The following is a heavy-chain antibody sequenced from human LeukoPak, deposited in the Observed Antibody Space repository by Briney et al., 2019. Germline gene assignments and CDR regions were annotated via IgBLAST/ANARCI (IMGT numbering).Heavy chain of an antibody. D-gene: IGHD6-19*01. CDR3: VREGQSLNNWFDP. Sequence: SETLSLTCAVYGGSFSGYYWSWIRQPPGKGLEWIGEINHSGSTNYNPSLKSRVTISVDTFKNQLSLKLSSVTVADTAIYYCVREGQSLNNWFDPWGRGTLVTVSS. V-gene: IGHV4-34*01. J-gene: IGHJ5*02. CDR2: INHSGST. CDR1: GGSFSGYY.